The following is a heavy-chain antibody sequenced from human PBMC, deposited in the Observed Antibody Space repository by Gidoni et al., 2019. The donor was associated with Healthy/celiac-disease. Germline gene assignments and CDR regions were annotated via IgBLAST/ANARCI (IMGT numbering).Heavy chain of an antibody. Sequence: LPQCRAGQFKSAERLSLTCSVSGGSCSGYYWSWIRQPPGKGLEWIGEIKHSGSTNYIPKQKTGDNIQRGTGKDECSLDLGLKTAVDGVTESSVRWWLIFSWYDYWGQGTLVTVSS. D-gene: IGHD2-21*02. CDR1: GGSCSGYY. V-gene: IGHV4-34*06. CDR2: IKHSGST. CDR3: VRWWLIFSWYDY. J-gene: IGHJ4*02.